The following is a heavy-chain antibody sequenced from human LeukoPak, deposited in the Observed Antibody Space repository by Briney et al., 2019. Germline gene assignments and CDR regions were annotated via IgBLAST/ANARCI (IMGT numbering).Heavy chain of an antibody. J-gene: IGHJ5*02. CDR3: ALSSSWYRNWFDP. D-gene: IGHD6-13*01. CDR1: GGSISSYY. V-gene: IGHV4-59*01. CDR2: IYYSGST. Sequence: SETLSLTCTVSGGSISSYYWSWIRQPPGKGLEWIGYIYYSGSTNYNPSLKSRVTISVDTSKNQFSLKLSSVTAADTAVYYCALSSSWYRNWFDPWGQGTLVTVSP.